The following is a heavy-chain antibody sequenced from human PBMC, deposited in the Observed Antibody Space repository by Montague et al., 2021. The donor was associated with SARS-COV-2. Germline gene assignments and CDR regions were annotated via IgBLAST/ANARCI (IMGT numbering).Heavy chain of an antibody. Sequence: PALVKPTQTLTLTCIFSGFSLSTSGICVSWIRQPPGKALEWLALXDWXYYKYYSTSLKTRLTISKDTSKNQVVLTMTNMDPVDTATYYCARIFDSSWPTFDYWGQGTLVTVSS. CDR1: GFSLSTSGIC. D-gene: IGHD6-13*01. CDR3: ARIFDSSWPTFDY. J-gene: IGHJ4*02. CDR2: XDWXYYK. V-gene: IGHV2-70*01.